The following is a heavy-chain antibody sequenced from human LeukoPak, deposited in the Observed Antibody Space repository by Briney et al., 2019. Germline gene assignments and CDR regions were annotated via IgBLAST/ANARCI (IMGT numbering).Heavy chain of an antibody. CDR3: ARVTTVTTVYFDY. Sequence: SETLSLTCTVSGGSISSSSYYWGWIRQPPGKGLEWIGSIYYSRSTYYNPSLKSRVTISVDTSKNQFSLKLSSVTAADTAVYYCARVTTVTTVYFDYWGQGTLVTVSS. V-gene: IGHV4-39*01. CDR1: GGSISSSSYY. J-gene: IGHJ4*02. D-gene: IGHD4-11*01. CDR2: IYYSRST.